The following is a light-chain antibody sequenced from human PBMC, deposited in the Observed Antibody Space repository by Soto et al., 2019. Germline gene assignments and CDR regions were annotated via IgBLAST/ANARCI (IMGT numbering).Light chain of an antibody. J-gene: IGKJ2*01. CDR3: QQYNAN. V-gene: IGKV1-5*01. CDR1: QSISTW. CDR2: DGS. Sequence: DIQMTQSPSTLSASVGDRVTITCRASQSISTWLAWYQEKPGKAPKLLIYDGSNLGSGVPSRFSGSGSGTEFTLTISSLKPEDFATYYCQQYNANFGQGTRLEIK.